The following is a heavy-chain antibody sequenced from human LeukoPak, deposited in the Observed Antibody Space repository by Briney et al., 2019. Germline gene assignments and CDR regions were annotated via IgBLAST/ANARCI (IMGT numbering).Heavy chain of an antibody. CDR3: AKGRKWELRNWFDP. CDR1: GFTFSSYA. J-gene: IGHJ5*02. Sequence: HPGGSLRLSCAASGFTFSSYAMSWVRQAPGKGLEWVSAISGSGGSTYYADSVKGRFTISRDNSKNTLYLQMNSLRAEDTAVYYCAKGRKWELRNWFDPWGQGTLVTVSS. CDR2: ISGSGGST. V-gene: IGHV3-23*01. D-gene: IGHD1-26*01.